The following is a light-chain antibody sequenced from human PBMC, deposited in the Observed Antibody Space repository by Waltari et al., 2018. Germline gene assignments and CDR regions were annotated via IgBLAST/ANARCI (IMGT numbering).Light chain of an antibody. CDR3: QSYESSLSHSV. V-gene: IGLV1-40*01. J-gene: IGLJ1*01. CDR2: ANN. CDR1: NANIAAGYD. Sequence: QSVLTQPPSVSGAPGQRVTIYCTGSNANIAAGYDVHWYQQLPTKAPKLLIFANNNRPSGVPDRFSGSRSGPSASLAITGLQAEDVADYYCQSYESSLSHSVFGTGTKVSVL.